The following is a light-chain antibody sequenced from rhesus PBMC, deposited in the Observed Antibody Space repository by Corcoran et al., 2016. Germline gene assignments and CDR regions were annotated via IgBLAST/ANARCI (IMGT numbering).Light chain of an antibody. Sequence: QAALTQPRAVSGSPGQSVTISCTGTSSDIGGYNYVSWYQQHPGTAPKLMIFEVSKRPSGLSDRFSGSKSGNTASLTISGLQAEDEADYYCSSYAGTNTYIFGVGTRLTVL. V-gene: IGLV2-32*02. CDR1: SSDIGGYNY. CDR3: SSYAGTNTYI. CDR2: EVS. J-gene: IGLJ1*01.